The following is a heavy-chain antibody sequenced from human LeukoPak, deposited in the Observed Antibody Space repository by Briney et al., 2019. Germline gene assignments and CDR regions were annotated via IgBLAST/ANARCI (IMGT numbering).Heavy chain of an antibody. V-gene: IGHV3-30-3*01. CDR3: ARDPRDQVPPRSPGDYVYYFDY. CDR2: ISYDGSNK. CDR1: GFTFSSYA. J-gene: IGHJ4*02. D-gene: IGHD4-17*01. Sequence: PGGSLRLSCAASGFTFSSYAMHWVRQAPGKGLEWVAVISYDGSNKYYADSVKGRFTISRDNSKNTLYLQMNSLRAEDTAVYYCARDPRDQVPPRSPGDYVYYFDYWGQGTLVTVSS.